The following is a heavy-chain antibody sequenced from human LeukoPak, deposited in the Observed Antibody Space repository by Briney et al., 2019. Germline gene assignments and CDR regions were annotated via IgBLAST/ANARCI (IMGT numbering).Heavy chain of an antibody. Sequence: GGSLRLSCAASGFTFSSYGMHWVRQAPGKGLEWVAVISYDGNNQYYLDSVKGRFTISRDNSKNTVYMQMNSLRAEDTAVYYCAKGRSDFDYWGQGTLVTVSS. J-gene: IGHJ4*02. CDR1: GFTFSSYG. CDR2: ISYDGNNQ. V-gene: IGHV3-30*18. CDR3: AKGRSDFDY.